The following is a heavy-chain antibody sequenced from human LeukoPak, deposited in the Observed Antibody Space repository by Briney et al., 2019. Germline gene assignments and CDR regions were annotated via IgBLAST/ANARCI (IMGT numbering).Heavy chain of an antibody. J-gene: IGHJ4*02. Sequence: GGSLRLSCAASGFSVRTNYMSWVRQAPGRGLEWVSVIYNENSSGGKTYYADSVKGRFTISRDNSKNTLYLQMNSLRAEDTAVYYCAKSPGISVVDKRYFDYWGQGTLVTVSS. CDR1: GFSVRTNY. V-gene: IGHV3-53*01. CDR3: AKSPGISVVDKRYFDY. CDR2: IYNENSSGGKT. D-gene: IGHD6-19*01.